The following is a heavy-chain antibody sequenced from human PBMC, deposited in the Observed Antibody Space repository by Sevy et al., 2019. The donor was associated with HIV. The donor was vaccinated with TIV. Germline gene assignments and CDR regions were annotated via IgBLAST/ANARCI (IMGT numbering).Heavy chain of an antibody. Sequence: GGSLRLSCAASGFTFSTNSMNWVRQAPGKGLEWVSYITSSSNKIYYADSVKGRFTISRDNAKNSLYLQMNSLRDEDTAVYYCARDKAWAFDIWGQGTMVTVPS. CDR1: GFTFSTNS. CDR3: ARDKAWAFDI. V-gene: IGHV3-48*02. CDR2: ITSSSNKI. J-gene: IGHJ3*02.